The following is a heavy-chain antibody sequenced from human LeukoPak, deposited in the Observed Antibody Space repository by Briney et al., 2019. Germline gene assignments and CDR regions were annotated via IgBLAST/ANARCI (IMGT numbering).Heavy chain of an antibody. CDR2: IRYGRYEGSDK. J-gene: IGHJ6*03. Sequence: GGSLRLSCTASGFTFSNYAMHWVSQAPGKGLQWVAIIRYGRYEGSDKYYADSVKGRFTISRDNSKNTLYLQMNSLRAEDTAVYYCARILFGYSRSWWIMDVWGKGTTVTVSS. CDR3: ARILFGYSRSWWIMDV. V-gene: IGHV3-30*02. CDR1: GFTFSNYA. D-gene: IGHD6-13*01.